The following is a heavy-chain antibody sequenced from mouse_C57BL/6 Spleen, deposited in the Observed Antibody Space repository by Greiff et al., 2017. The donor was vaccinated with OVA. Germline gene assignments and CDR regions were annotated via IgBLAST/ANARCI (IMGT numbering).Heavy chain of an antibody. CDR2: ISSGSSTI. Sequence: EVNVVESGGGLVKPGGSLKLSCAASGFTFSDYGMHWVRQAPEKGLEWVAYISSGSSTIYYADTVKGRFTISRDNAKNTLFLQMTSLRSKDTAMYYCAKSSTVVGDYYAMDYWGQGTSVTVSS. D-gene: IGHD1-1*01. CDR1: GFTFSDYG. CDR3: AKSSTVVGDYYAMDY. J-gene: IGHJ4*01. V-gene: IGHV5-17*01.